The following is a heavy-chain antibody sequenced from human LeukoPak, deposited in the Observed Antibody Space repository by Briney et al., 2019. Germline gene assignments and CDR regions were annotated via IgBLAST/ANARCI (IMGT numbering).Heavy chain of an antibody. CDR1: GGSFSGYY. D-gene: IGHD3-10*01. Sequence: PSETLSLTCAVYGGSFSGYYWSWIRQPPGKGLEWIGEINHSGSTNYNPSLKSRVTISVDTSKNQFSLKLSSVTAADTAVYYCARGEYYGSGSYQPRPTSKNSFFDYWGQGTLVTVSS. V-gene: IGHV4-34*01. J-gene: IGHJ4*02. CDR3: ARGEYYGSGSYQPRPTSKNSFFDY. CDR2: INHSGST.